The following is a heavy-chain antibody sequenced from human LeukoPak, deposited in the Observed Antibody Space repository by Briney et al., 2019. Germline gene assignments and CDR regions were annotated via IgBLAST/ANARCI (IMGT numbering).Heavy chain of an antibody. CDR1: GYTFTSYG. D-gene: IGHD4-11*01. V-gene: IGHV1-18*01. CDR3: AKDAVTVATPYFDF. Sequence: ASVKVSCKASGYTFTSYGIFWVRQAPGQGLEWMGWISAHNGNTKYAQKFQGRVTMTTDTSTSTAYMELRSLRSDDTAVYFCAKDAVTVATPYFDFWGQGTLVTVSS. CDR2: ISAHNGNT. J-gene: IGHJ4*02.